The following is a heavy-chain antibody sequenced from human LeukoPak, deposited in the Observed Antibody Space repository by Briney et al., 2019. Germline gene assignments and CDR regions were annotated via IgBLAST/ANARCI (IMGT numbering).Heavy chain of an antibody. CDR3: ARDRYCSSTSCYYYYYGMDV. Sequence: GGSLRLSCVASGFTFSSYGMHWVRQAPGKGLEWVAVMWYDGSNKYYADSVKGRFTISRDNSKNTLYLQMNSLRAEDTAVYYCARDRYCSSTSCYYYYYGMDVWGQGTTVTVSS. D-gene: IGHD2-2*01. J-gene: IGHJ6*02. CDR1: GFTFSSYG. V-gene: IGHV3-33*08. CDR2: MWYDGSNK.